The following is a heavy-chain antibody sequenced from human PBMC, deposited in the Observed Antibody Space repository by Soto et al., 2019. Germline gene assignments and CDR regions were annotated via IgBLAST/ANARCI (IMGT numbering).Heavy chain of an antibody. Sequence: QVQLQESGPGLVKPSETLSLTCTVSGGSISSYYWSWIRQPPGKGLEWIGYIYYSGRTNYNPSLHRRATTSVDTSKNRCTMKVSSVTAADTDVYYCAGVASDCNSTSCDRPYYDYGMDVWGQGTTVTVSS. J-gene: IGHJ6*02. CDR1: GGSISSYY. CDR2: IYYSGRT. D-gene: IGHD2-2*01. CDR3: AGVASDCNSTSCDRPYYDYGMDV. V-gene: IGHV4-59*01.